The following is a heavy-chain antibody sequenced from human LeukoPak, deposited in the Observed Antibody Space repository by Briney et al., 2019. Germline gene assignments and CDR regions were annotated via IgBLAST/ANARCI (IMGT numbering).Heavy chain of an antibody. CDR1: GGSISNYY. CDR3: AREVPYDTSVYYQPFDF. Sequence: SETLSLTCTVSGGSISNYYWGWIRQAPGKGLEWIGSIYYSGNTYYNSSLKSRVTISVDTSKNQFSLRLRSVTAADTAVYYCAREVPYDTSVYYQPFDFWGQGTLVTVS. CDR2: IYYSGNT. D-gene: IGHD3-22*01. V-gene: IGHV4-39*07. J-gene: IGHJ4*02.